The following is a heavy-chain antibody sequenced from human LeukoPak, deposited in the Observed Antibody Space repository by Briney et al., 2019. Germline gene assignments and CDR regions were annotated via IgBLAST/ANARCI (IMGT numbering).Heavy chain of an antibody. CDR1: GFTFSSYG. V-gene: IGHV3-30*03. Sequence: GGSLRLSCAASGFTFSSYGMHWVRQAPGKGLEWVAVISYDGSNKYYADSVKGRFTISRDNSKNTLYLQMNSLRAEDTAVYYCARDPRRWNYSDYWGQGTLVTVSS. CDR2: ISYDGSNK. D-gene: IGHD2-15*01. CDR3: ARDPRRWNYSDY. J-gene: IGHJ4*02.